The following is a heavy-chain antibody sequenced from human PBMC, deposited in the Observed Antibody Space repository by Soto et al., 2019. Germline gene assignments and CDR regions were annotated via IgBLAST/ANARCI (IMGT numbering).Heavy chain of an antibody. CDR2: ISSHGDST. Sequence: EVQLVESGEGLVQPGGSLRHSCAASGLTFSNSAMHWVRQAPGKGLESVSAISSHGDSTYYANSVKGRFTISRDNSKNTLYLQMGSMRTEDMAVYYCARRDGYNSDYWGQGTLVTVSS. CDR1: GLTFSNSA. J-gene: IGHJ4*02. CDR3: ARRDGYNSDY. V-gene: IGHV3-64*01. D-gene: IGHD5-12*01.